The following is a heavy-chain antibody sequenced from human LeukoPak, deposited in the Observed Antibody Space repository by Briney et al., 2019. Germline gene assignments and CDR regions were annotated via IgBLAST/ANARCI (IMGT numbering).Heavy chain of an antibody. Sequence: ASVKVSCKASGYTFTSYGIRWVRQAPGQGLEWMGCISAYNGNTNYAQKLQVRVTMTTDTSTSTAYMELRSLRSDDTAVYYCARDLLLWRSLDYWGQETLVTVSS. J-gene: IGHJ4*02. CDR2: ISAYNGNT. CDR3: ARDLLLWRSLDY. V-gene: IGHV1-18*01. CDR1: GYTFTSYG. D-gene: IGHD2-21*01.